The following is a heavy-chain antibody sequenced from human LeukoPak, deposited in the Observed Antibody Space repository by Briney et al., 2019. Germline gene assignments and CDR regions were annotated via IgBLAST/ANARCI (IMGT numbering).Heavy chain of an antibody. CDR3: AMLAVAGTPFDY. D-gene: IGHD6-19*01. Sequence: GGSLRLSCAASGLSFSDYGMHWVRQAPGKGLEWVAVIWSDGSNKYYADSVKGRFTISRDNSKNTLYLQMNTLRADDTAVYYCAMLAVAGTPFDYWGQGTLVTVSS. CDR1: GLSFSDYG. J-gene: IGHJ4*02. V-gene: IGHV3-33*01. CDR2: IWSDGSNK.